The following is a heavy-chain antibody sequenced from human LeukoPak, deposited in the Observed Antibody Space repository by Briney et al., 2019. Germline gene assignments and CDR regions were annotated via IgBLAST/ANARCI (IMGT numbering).Heavy chain of an antibody. J-gene: IGHJ4*02. Sequence: GGSLRLSCAASGFTFSSYAMSWVRQAPGKGLEWVSAISGSGGSTYYADSVKGRFTISRDNPKNTLYLQMNSLRAEDTAVYYCAKRNGRVAGTGLFDYWGQGTLVTVSS. V-gene: IGHV3-23*01. D-gene: IGHD6-19*01. CDR2: ISGSGGST. CDR1: GFTFSSYA. CDR3: AKRNGRVAGTGLFDY.